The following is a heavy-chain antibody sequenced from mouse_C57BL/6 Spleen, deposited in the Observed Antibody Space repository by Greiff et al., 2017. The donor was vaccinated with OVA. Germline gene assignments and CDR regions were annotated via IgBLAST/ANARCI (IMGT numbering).Heavy chain of an antibody. J-gene: IGHJ3*01. CDR2: IDPSDSYT. V-gene: IGHV1-69*01. D-gene: IGHD2-2*01. Sequence: VKLQQPGAELVMPGASVKLSCKASGYTFTSYWMHWVKQRPGQGLEWIGEIDPSDSYTNYNQKFKGKSTLTVDKSSSTAYMQLSSLTSEDSAGYYCARSSTMVTTGFAYWGQGTLVTVSA. CDR1: GYTFTSYW. CDR3: ARSSTMVTTGFAY.